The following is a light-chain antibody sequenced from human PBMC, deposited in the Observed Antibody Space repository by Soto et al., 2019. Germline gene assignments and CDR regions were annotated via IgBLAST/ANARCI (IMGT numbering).Light chain of an antibody. V-gene: IGLV2-23*01. CDR2: EGG. Sequence: QSALTQPASVSGSPGQSITISCTGTSSDVGSYDLVSWYQRHLGKAPKLMIYEGGKRPSGVSARFSGSKSGNTASLTISRLQAEDEADSYCCSYSCSDTFHFVFGGGTKLTVL. J-gene: IGLJ2*01. CDR3: CSYSCSDTFHFV. CDR1: SSDVGSYDL.